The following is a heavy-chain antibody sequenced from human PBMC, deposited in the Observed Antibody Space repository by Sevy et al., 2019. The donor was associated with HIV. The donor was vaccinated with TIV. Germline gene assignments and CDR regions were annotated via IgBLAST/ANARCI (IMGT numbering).Heavy chain of an antibody. CDR3: ARGGGNGWYYFDY. CDR1: GGTFSSYG. CDR2: IIPILGTV. Sequence: ASVKVSCKASGGTFSSYGISWVRQAPGQGLEWMGGIIPILGTVNYAQKFQGRVTITAEESTTTAYMEPSSLRREDTAVYYCARGGGNGWYYFDYWGQETLVTVSS. J-gene: IGHJ4*02. D-gene: IGHD6-19*01. V-gene: IGHV1-69*13.